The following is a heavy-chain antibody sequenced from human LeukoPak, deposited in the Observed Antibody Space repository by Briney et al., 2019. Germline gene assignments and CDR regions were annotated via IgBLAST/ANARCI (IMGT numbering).Heavy chain of an antibody. J-gene: IGHJ4*02. CDR3: AREGIAAAGLDY. CDR2: IYYSGST. CDR1: GGSISSYY. V-gene: IGHV4-59*01. Sequence: PSETLSLTCTVSGGSISSYYWSWIRQPPGKGLEWIGYIYYSGSTNYNPSLKSRVTISVDTSKNQFSLKLSSVTAADTAVYYCAREGIAAAGLDYWGQGTLVTVS. D-gene: IGHD6-13*01.